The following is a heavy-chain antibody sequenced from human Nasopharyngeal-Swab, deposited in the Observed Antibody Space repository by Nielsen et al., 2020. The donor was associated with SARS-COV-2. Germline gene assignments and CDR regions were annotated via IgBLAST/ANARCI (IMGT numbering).Heavy chain of an antibody. CDR3: AREVGSSGWYTVDY. CDR1: GFTFSSYA. V-gene: IGHV3-23*01. D-gene: IGHD6-19*01. Sequence: GESLKISCAASGFTFSSYAMSWVRQAPGKGLGWVSAISGSGGSTYYADSVKGRFTISRDNSKNTLYLQMNSLRAEDTAVYYCAREVGSSGWYTVDYWGQGTLVTVSS. J-gene: IGHJ4*02. CDR2: ISGSGGST.